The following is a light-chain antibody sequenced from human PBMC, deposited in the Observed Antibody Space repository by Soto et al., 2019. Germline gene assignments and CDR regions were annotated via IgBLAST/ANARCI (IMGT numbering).Light chain of an antibody. CDR3: SSYTTSNTRQIV. CDR2: DVS. CDR1: SSDVGGYNY. Sequence: QSALTQPASVSGFPGQSITISCTGTSSDVGGYNYVSWYQHHPGKAPKLIIYDVSNRPSGVSIRFSGSKSDKTASLTISGLQPEDEADYHCSSYTTSNTRQIVFGTGTKVTVL. J-gene: IGLJ1*01. V-gene: IGLV2-14*03.